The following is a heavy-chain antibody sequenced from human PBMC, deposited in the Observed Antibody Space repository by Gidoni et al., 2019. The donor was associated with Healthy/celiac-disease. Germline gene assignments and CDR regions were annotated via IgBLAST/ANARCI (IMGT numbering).Heavy chain of an antibody. D-gene: IGHD3-9*01. CDR2: IWYDGSNK. Sequence: QVQLVESGGGVVQPGRSLRLSCAASGFTFSSSGMHWVRQAPGQGLEWVAVIWYDGSNKYYADSVKGRFTISRDNSKNTLYLQMNSLRAEDTAVYYCARESSGVGILTGYYQDYWGQGTLVTVSS. CDR3: ARESSGVGILTGYYQDY. V-gene: IGHV3-33*01. J-gene: IGHJ4*02. CDR1: GFTFSSSG.